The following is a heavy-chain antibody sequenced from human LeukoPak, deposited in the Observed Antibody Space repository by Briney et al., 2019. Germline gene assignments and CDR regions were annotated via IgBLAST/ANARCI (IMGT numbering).Heavy chain of an antibody. J-gene: IGHJ4*02. D-gene: IGHD3-22*01. V-gene: IGHV1-69*06. CDR3: ARAMIVVDYFDY. Sequence: SVKVSCKASGGTFNNYTISWVRQAPGQGLEWMGGIIPIFGTANYAQKFQGKVTITADKSTSTAYMELSSLRSDDTAVYYCARAMIVVDYFDYWGQGTLVTVSS. CDR2: IIPIFGTA. CDR1: GGTFNNYT.